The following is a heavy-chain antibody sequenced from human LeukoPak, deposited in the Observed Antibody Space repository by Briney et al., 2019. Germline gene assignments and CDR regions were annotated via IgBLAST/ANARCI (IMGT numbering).Heavy chain of an antibody. J-gene: IGHJ4*02. Sequence: PGGSLRLSCAASGFTFSTYPMNWVRQAPGKGLEWISNIRDTGNDMYYADSVKGRFTISRDNAKNSLYLQMNSLRAEDTALYYCGSGDYFAYWGQGALVTVSS. CDR2: IRDTGNDM. V-gene: IGHV3-48*01. CDR3: GSGDYFAY. CDR1: GFTFSTYP.